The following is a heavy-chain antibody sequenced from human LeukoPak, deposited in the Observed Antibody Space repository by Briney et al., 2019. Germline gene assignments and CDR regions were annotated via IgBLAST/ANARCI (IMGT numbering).Heavy chain of an antibody. Sequence: PSETLSLTRTVSGGSISSYYWSWIRQPPGKGLEWIGYIYYSGSTNYNPSLKSRVAISVDTSKNQFSLKLSSVTAADTAVYYCARAQKTVRYGMDVWGQGTTVTVSS. CDR1: GGSISSYY. V-gene: IGHV4-59*01. CDR3: ARAQKTVRYGMDV. D-gene: IGHD4-17*01. J-gene: IGHJ6*02. CDR2: IYYSGST.